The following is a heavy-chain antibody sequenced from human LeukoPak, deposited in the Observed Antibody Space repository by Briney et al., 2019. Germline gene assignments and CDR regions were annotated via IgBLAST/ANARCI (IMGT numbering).Heavy chain of an antibody. Sequence: GGSLRLSCAASGFTFSSYAMHWVRQAPGKGLEWVAVISYDGSNKYYADSVKGRFTISRDNSKNTLYLQMNSLRAEDTAVYYCARPQGRGAVAGLRYWGQGTLVTVSS. D-gene: IGHD6-19*01. CDR1: GFTFSSYA. CDR2: ISYDGSNK. CDR3: ARPQGRGAVAGLRY. V-gene: IGHV3-30-3*01. J-gene: IGHJ4*02.